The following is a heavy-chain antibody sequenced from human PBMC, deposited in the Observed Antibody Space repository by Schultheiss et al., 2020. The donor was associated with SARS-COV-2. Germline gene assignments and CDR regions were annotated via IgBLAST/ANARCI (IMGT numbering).Heavy chain of an antibody. J-gene: IGHJ4*02. CDR3: ARVGYSGYDKDY. D-gene: IGHD5-12*01. V-gene: IGHV3-64D*06. Sequence: GGSLRLSCSASGFTFSSYAMHWVRQAPGKGLEYVSAISSNGGSTYYADSVKGRFTISRENSKNTLYLQMSSLRAEDSAVYYCARVGYSGYDKDYWGQGTLVTVSS. CDR1: GFTFSSYA. CDR2: ISSNGGST.